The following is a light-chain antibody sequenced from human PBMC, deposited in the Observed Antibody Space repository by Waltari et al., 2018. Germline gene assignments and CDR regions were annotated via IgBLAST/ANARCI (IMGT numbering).Light chain of an antibody. CDR2: GAS. J-gene: IGKJ1*01. CDR1: QSVSSN. Sequence: EIVMTQSPATLSVSPGERATLSCRASQSVSSNLAWSQQKPGQAPRLLIYGASTRATGIPARFSGSGSGTEFTLTISSLQSEDLAVYYCQQYNNQRTFGQGTKVEVK. V-gene: IGKV3-15*01. CDR3: QQYNNQRT.